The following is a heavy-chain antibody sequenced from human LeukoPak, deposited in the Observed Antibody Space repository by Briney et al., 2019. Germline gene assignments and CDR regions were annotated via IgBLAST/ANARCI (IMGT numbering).Heavy chain of an antibody. Sequence: ASVKVSCKASGGTFSSYAISWVRQAPGQRLEWMGGIIPIFGTANYAQKFQGRVTITAGESTSTAYMELSSLRSEDTAVYYCARSRHLGWNDAFDIWGQGTMVTVSS. CDR1: GGTFSSYA. J-gene: IGHJ3*02. V-gene: IGHV1-69*13. CDR2: IIPIFGTA. CDR3: ARSRHLGWNDAFDI. D-gene: IGHD1-1*01.